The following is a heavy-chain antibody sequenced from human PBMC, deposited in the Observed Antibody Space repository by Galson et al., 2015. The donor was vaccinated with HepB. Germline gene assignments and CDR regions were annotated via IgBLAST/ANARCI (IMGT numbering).Heavy chain of an antibody. CDR3: ARGGELWFGDINY. V-gene: IGHV3-30-3*01. D-gene: IGHD3-10*01. CDR2: LSYDGTQE. J-gene: IGHJ4*02. CDR1: GFTFSNYA. Sequence: SLRLSCAASGFTFSNYAIHWVRQAPGKGLEWVAVLSYDGTQEYYADSVRGRFTVSRDNSKNTLYLQMNSLRTEDTAVYYCARGGELWFGDINYWGQGALVTVSS.